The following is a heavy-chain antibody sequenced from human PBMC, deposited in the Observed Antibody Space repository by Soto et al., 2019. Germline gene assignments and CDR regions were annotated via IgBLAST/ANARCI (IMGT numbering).Heavy chain of an antibody. CDR2: IYYSGST. Sequence: QVQLQESGPGLVKPSQTLSLTCTVSGGSISSGGSYWGWIRQHPGKGREGIGNIYYSGSTYYNPSLKSRVTISVDTSKNQFSLKLSSVTAADTAVYYCASLTMVRGGYVDYWGQGTLVTVSS. CDR1: GGSISSGGSY. CDR3: ASLTMVRGGYVDY. D-gene: IGHD3-10*01. V-gene: IGHV4-31*03. J-gene: IGHJ4*02.